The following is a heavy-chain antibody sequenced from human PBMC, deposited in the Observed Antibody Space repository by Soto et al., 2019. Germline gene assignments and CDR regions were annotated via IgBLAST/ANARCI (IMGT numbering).Heavy chain of an antibody. CDR1: GFTFSSYA. D-gene: IGHD6-6*01. CDR2: ISGSGGST. J-gene: IGHJ5*02. CDR3: AKSLYSSSVLNWFDP. Sequence: HPVGSLRLSCAASGFTFSSYAMSWVRQAPGKGLEWVSAISGSGGSTYYADSVKGRFTISRDSSKNTLYLQMNSLRAEDTAVYYCAKSLYSSSVLNWFDPWGQGTLVTVSS. V-gene: IGHV3-23*01.